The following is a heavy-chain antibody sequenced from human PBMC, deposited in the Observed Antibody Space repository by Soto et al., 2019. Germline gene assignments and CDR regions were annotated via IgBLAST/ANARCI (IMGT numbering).Heavy chain of an antibody. J-gene: IGHJ6*02. CDR1: GGSISSGDYY. V-gene: IGHV4-30-4*01. CDR2: IYYSGST. CDR3: AREGNGVAAAGVYGMDV. D-gene: IGHD6-13*01. Sequence: PSETLSLTCTVSGGSISSGDYYWSWIRQPPGKGLEWIGYIYYSGSTYYNPSLKSRVTISVDTSKDQFSLKLSSVTAADTAVYYCAREGNGVAAAGVYGMDVWGQRTTVNVSS.